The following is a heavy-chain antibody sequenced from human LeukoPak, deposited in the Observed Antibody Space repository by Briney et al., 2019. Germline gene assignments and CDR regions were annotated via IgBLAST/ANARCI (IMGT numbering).Heavy chain of an antibody. Sequence: GASVKVSRKASGYTFTGYYTHWVRQAPGQGLEWMGWINPNTDNDVRYAQNFRGRITMTRDTSISTAYMELSSLTSDDTALYYCARGGYSSSLYDIWGQGSLVTVSS. V-gene: IGHV1-2*02. CDR3: ARGGYSSSLYDI. D-gene: IGHD6-13*01. CDR1: GYTFTGYY. CDR2: INPNTDNDV. J-gene: IGHJ4*02.